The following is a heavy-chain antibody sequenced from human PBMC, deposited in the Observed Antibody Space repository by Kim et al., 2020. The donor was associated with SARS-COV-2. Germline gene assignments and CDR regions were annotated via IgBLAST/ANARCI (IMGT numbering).Heavy chain of an antibody. Sequence: GESLKISCKGSGYTFTSYWIGWVRQMPGKGLEWMGFIYPGNSYISYSQSFKGQVTISADKSMSTVYLQWSSLKASDTAVYYCARDGGYCNYCAIDYWGQG. V-gene: IGHV5-51*01. J-gene: IGHJ4*02. CDR1: GYTFTSYW. CDR2: IYPGNSYI. CDR3: ARDGGYCNYCAIDY. D-gene: IGHD2-15*01.